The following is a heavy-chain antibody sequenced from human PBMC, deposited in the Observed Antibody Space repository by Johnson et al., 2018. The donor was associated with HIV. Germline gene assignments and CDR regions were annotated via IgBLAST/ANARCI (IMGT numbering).Heavy chain of an antibody. CDR1: GFSFSSNW. V-gene: IGHV3-7*01. CDR3: ESSELATMDNAFDI. Sequence: VQLVESGGGLVQPGGSLRLSCVGSGFSFSSNWMSWVRQAPGKGLEWVANIRQDGSEKYYVDSVMGRFTISRDNAKNSLFLQMNSLRTEDTAMYYCESSELATMDNAFDIWGRGTMVTVSS. J-gene: IGHJ3*02. CDR2: IRQDGSEK. D-gene: IGHD1-14*01.